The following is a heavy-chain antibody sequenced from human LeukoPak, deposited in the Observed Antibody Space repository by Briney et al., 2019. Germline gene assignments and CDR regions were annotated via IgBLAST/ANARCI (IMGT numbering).Heavy chain of an antibody. Sequence: SETLSLTCTVSGGSIGSSSFYWGWIRQPPGQGLEWIETINYSGDTYYNPSLKSRVTISVDSSRNQFSLKLSSVTAADTAVYYCVRLQAVTGNFDYWGQGALVTVS. CDR3: VRLQAVTGNFDY. J-gene: IGHJ4*02. CDR2: INYSGDT. D-gene: IGHD1-20*01. V-gene: IGHV4-39*07. CDR1: GGSIGSSSFY.